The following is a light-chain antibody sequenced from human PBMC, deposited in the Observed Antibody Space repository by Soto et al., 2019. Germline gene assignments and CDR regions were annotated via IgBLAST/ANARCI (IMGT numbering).Light chain of an antibody. Sequence: EIVMTQSPATLSVSPGERATLSCRASQSISIHLAWFQQKPGQAPRLLIYGASTRATGIPARFSGSGSGTELTLTISSLQSEDVAVYFCQQYHSWPFTFGPGTKVEIK. CDR1: QSISIH. CDR3: QQYHSWPFT. J-gene: IGKJ3*01. CDR2: GAS. V-gene: IGKV3-15*01.